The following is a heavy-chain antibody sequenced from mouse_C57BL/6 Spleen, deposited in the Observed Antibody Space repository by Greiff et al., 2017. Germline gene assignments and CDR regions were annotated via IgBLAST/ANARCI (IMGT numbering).Heavy chain of an antibody. J-gene: IGHJ1*03. CDR3: ARDTTAWYFDV. D-gene: IGHD1-2*01. CDR2: ISYDGSN. V-gene: IGHV3-6*01. CDR1: GYSITSGYY. Sequence: EVQRVESGPGLVKPSQSLSLTCSVTGYSITSGYYWNWIRQFPGNKLEWMGYISYDGSNNYNPSLKNRISITRDTSKNQFFLKLNSVTTEDTATYYCARDTTAWYFDVWGTGTTVTVSS.